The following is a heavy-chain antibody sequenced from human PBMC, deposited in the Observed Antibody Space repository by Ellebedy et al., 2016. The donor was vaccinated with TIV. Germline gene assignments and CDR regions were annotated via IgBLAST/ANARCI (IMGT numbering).Heavy chain of an antibody. Sequence: GESLKISXAASGFTFSTYWMSWVRQAPGKGPEWVANIKQDGSERYYVDSVKDRFTISRDNAKSSLYLQMYFLRAEDTAVYYCARDKVEGPTTFNYWGQGALVTVSS. D-gene: IGHD1-26*01. V-gene: IGHV3-7*01. CDR3: ARDKVEGPTTFNY. J-gene: IGHJ4*02. CDR1: GFTFSTYW. CDR2: IKQDGSER.